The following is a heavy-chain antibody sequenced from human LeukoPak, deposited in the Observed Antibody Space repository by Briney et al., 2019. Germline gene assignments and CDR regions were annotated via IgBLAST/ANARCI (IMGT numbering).Heavy chain of an antibody. Sequence: SETLSLPRTVSAGSICSSYWSWIPQPPGERLEWIGYIYYSGRTNHNPSLKSRVTISVDTPKHQFSLTLNSVTAADTAVYYCACQGARTTAVATRTKPFDYWGQGTLVTVSS. D-gene: IGHD4-11*01. CDR1: AGSICSSY. V-gene: IGHV4-59*08. J-gene: IGHJ4*02. CDR3: ACQGARTTAVATRTKPFDY. CDR2: IYYSGRT.